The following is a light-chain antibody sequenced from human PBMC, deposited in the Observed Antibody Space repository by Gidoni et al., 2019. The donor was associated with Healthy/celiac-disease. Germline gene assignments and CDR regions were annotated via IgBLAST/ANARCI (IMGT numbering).Light chain of an antibody. Sequence: DIQMTQSPSSLSASVGDRVNITCRASQSMSSYLNWYQQKPGKAPTLLIYAASSLQSGVPSRFSGSGSGTDFTLPISSLQPDDFATYYCQPSYSTAWTFGQGTKVELK. CDR2: AAS. CDR1: QSMSSY. J-gene: IGKJ1*01. CDR3: QPSYSTAWT. V-gene: IGKV1-39*01.